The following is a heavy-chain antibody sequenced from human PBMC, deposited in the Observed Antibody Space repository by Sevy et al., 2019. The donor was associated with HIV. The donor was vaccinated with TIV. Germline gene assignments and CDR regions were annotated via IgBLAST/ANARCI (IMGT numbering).Heavy chain of an antibody. CDR2: PFFGCGKK. Sequence: GSLRLSCAASGFGFYDHSISWIRQAPGKGLEGVGTPFFGCGKKNYADSVKGRFTISRDNSKNSFYLQMDNLRVEDTALYYCAREGCTRPHDYWGQGTRVTVSS. CDR1: GFGFYDHS. CDR3: AREGCTRPHDY. V-gene: IGHV3-23*01. D-gene: IGHD2-8*01. J-gene: IGHJ4*02.